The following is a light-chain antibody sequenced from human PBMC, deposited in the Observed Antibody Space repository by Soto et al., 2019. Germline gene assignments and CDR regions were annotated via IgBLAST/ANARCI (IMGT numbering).Light chain of an antibody. Sequence: QSALTQPPCASGSPGQSVTISCTGTSSDVGGYNYVSWYQQHPGKAPKLMIYEVSKRPSGVPDRFSGSKSGNTASLTVSGLQAEDEADYYCSSYAGSNKRVFGGGTKVTVL. CDR1: SSDVGGYNY. J-gene: IGLJ2*01. CDR3: SSYAGSNKRV. V-gene: IGLV2-8*01. CDR2: EVS.